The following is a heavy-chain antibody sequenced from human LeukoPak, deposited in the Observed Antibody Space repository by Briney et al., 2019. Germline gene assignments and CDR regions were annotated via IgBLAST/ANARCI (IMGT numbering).Heavy chain of an antibody. CDR3: ARDAASSWYHAFDI. CDR2: IYYSGST. Sequence: SETLSLTCTVSGGSISSYYWSWIRQPPGKGLEWIGYIYYSGSTNYNPSLKSRVTISVDTSKNQFSLKLSSVTAADTAVYYCARDAASSWYHAFDIWGQGTMVTVSS. D-gene: IGHD6-13*01. V-gene: IGHV4-59*12. CDR1: GGSISSYY. J-gene: IGHJ3*02.